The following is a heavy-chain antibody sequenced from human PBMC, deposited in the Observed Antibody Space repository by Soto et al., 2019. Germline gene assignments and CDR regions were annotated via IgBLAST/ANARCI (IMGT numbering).Heavy chain of an antibody. J-gene: IGHJ4*02. CDR1: EFTFSSYA. Sequence: PGGSLRLSCAASEFTFSSYAMHWVRQAPGRGLEWVALISFDGSSEYYADSVKGRFIISRDNSKNTLYLQMNSLRAEDTAVYYCARGRNYWGQGTLVTVSS. V-gene: IGHV3-30-3*01. CDR2: ISFDGSSE. CDR3: ARGRNY.